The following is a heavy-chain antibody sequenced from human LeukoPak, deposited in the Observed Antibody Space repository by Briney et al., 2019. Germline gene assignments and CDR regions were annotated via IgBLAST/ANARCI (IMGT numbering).Heavy chain of an antibody. V-gene: IGHV3-30*18. D-gene: IGHD1-20*01. CDR2: ISYDGGNK. CDR1: GFTFSSYG. J-gene: IGHJ4*02. CDR3: TKTGNYNWNGFDY. Sequence: PGGSLRLSCAASGFTFSSYGMHWVRQAPGKGLEWVAVISYDGGNKYYADSVKGRFTISRDNSKNTLYLQMNSLRVEDSAVYYCTKTGNYNWNGFDYWGRGTLVTVSS.